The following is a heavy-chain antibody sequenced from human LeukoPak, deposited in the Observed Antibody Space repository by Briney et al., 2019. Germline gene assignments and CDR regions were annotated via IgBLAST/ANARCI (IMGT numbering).Heavy chain of an antibody. CDR3: ARGYSYLQPFGY. D-gene: IGHD5-18*01. CDR1: GFTFSSYE. Sequence: PGGSLRLSCAASGFTFSSYEMNWVRQAPGKGLEWISYITSGSGIIYYADSVKGRFTISRDNAKNSLYLQMSSLRAEDTAVYYCARGYSYLQPFGYWGQGTLVTVSS. V-gene: IGHV3-48*03. CDR2: ITSGSGII. J-gene: IGHJ4*02.